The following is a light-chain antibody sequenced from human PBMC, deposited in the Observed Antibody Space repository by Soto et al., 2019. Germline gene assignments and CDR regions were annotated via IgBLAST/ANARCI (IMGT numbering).Light chain of an antibody. CDR2: DAS. Sequence: EIVLTQSLATLSLSPGERATLSCRASQSVSSYLAWYQQKPGQAPRLLIYDASNRATGIPARFSGSGSGTVFTLTISSLEPEDFAVYYCQQRSNWPPLTFGGGTKVEIK. V-gene: IGKV3-11*01. CDR3: QQRSNWPPLT. CDR1: QSVSSY. J-gene: IGKJ4*01.